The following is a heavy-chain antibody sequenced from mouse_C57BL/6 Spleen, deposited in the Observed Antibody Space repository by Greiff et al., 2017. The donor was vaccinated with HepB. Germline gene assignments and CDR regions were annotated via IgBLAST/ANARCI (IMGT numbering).Heavy chain of an antibody. J-gene: IGHJ2*01. D-gene: IGHD1-1*01. CDR1: GYTFTSYG. CDR3: ARDGITTVVAHYFDY. V-gene: IGHV1-81*01. Sequence: VQLKESGAELARPGASVKLSCKASGYTFTSYGISWVKQRTGQGLEWIGEIYPRSGNTYYNEKFKGKATLTADKSSSTAYMELRSLTSEDSAVYFCARDGITTVVAHYFDYWGQGTTLTVSS. CDR2: IYPRSGNT.